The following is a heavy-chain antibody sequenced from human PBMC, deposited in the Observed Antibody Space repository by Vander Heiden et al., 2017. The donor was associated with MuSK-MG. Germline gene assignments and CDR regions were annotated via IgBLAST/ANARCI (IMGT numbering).Heavy chain of an antibody. J-gene: IGHJ6*02. CDR3: ARWYYYDSSGYDDYYYGMDV. CDR2: ISSSSSYI. V-gene: IGHV3-21*01. D-gene: IGHD3-22*01. CDR1: GFTFSSYS. Sequence: EVQLVESGGGLVKPGGSLRLSCAASGFTFSSYSMNWVRQAPGKGLEWVSSISSSSSYIYYADSVKGRFTIARDNAKNSLYLQRNSLRAEDTAVYYCARWYYYDSSGYDDYYYGMDVWGQGTTVTVSS.